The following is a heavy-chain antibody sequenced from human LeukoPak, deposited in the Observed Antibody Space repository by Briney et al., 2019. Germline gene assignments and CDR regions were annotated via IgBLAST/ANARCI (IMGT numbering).Heavy chain of an antibody. CDR1: GFTFSSYA. J-gene: IGHJ4*02. V-gene: IGHV3-15*01. Sequence: GGSLRLSCAASGFTFSSYAMSWVRQAPGKGLEWVGRIKSKTDGGTTGYAAPAKGRFTISRDDSKNTLYLQMNSLKTEDTAVYYCTTYYDSSGYSDYWGQGTLVTVSS. D-gene: IGHD3-22*01. CDR3: TTYYDSSGYSDY. CDR2: IKSKTDGGTT.